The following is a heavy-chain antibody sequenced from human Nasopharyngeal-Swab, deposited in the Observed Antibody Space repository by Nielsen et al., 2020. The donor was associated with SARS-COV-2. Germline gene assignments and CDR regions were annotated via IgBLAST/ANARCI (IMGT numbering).Heavy chain of an antibody. J-gene: IGHJ6*02. CDR1: GLRFDVYS. D-gene: IGHD3-10*01. CDR3: AREMTITLARGGHALDV. V-gene: IGHV3-30-3*01. CDR2: LSYDGITE. Sequence: GESLKISCAASGLRFDVYSFHWVRQAPGKGLDWVAFLSYDGITEEYADSVKGRFTISRDNSNRMLYLQMHTLRVEDTAMYYCAREMTITLARGGHALDVWGQGTTVTVSS.